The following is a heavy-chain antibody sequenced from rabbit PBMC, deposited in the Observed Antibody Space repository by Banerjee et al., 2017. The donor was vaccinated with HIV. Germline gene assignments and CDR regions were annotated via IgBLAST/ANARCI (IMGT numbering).Heavy chain of an antibody. CDR3: ARTISDYGYGGYTYTTGYL. CDR2: IYAGSSGST. D-gene: IGHD6-1*01. J-gene: IGHJ4*01. Sequence: QSLEESGGDLVKPGASLTLTCTASGFSFSGSYWICWVRQAPGKGLEWIACIYAGSSGSTYYANWAKGRFTISKTSSTTVTLQMTSLTAADTATYFCARTISDYGYGGYTYTTGYLWGPGTLVTVS. CDR1: GFSFSGSYW. V-gene: IGHV1S40*01.